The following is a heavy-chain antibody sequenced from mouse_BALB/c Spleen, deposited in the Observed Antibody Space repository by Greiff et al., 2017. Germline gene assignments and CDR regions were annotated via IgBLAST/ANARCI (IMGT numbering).Heavy chain of an antibody. D-gene: IGHD1-1*01. V-gene: IGHV5-17*02. J-gene: IGHJ4*01. CDR1: GFTFSSFG. CDR2: IRSGSSTI. CDR3: ARSPYGAMDY. Sequence: EVQGVESGGGLVQPGGSRKLSCAASGFTFSSFGMHWVRQAPEKGLEWVAYIRSGSSTIYYADTVKGRFTISRDNPKNTLFLQMTSLRSEDTAMYYFARSPYGAMDYWGQGTSVTVSS.